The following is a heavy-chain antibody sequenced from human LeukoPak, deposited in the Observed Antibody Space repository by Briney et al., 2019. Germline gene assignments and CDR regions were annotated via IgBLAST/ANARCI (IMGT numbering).Heavy chain of an antibody. J-gene: IGHJ4*02. V-gene: IGHV3-11*06. Sequence: PGGSLRLSCAAAGFTFSDYYMSWIRQAPGKGLEWVSYISSSSSYTNYADSVKGRFTISRDNAKNSLYLHMNSLRAEDTAVYYCASGTTDFYYWGQGTLVTVSS. CDR2: ISSSSSYT. CDR3: ASGTTDFYY. D-gene: IGHD4-17*01. CDR1: GFTFSDYY.